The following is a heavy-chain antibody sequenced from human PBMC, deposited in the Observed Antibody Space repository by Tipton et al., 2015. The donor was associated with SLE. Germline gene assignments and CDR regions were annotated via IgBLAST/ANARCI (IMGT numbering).Heavy chain of an antibody. Sequence: TLSLTCTVSTGSISSFCWNWIRQPPGKGLEWIGHVFRSGSTNLNPSLRSRVTISVDMSMNHFSLKLRSLTAADTAVYYCARSRLYPGPDAFDIWGQGTLVTVSS. D-gene: IGHD2-15*01. J-gene: IGHJ3*02. CDR1: TGSISSFC. V-gene: IGHV4-4*07. CDR2: VFRSGST. CDR3: ARSRLYPGPDAFDI.